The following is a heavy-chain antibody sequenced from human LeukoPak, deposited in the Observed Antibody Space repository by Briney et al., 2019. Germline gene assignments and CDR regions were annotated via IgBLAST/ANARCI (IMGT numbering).Heavy chain of an antibody. D-gene: IGHD4-17*01. V-gene: IGHV4-39*01. J-gene: IGHJ6*02. CDR1: GGSISSSSYY. CDR3: ARMTTRGSYYYYGMDV. CDR2: IYYSGST. Sequence: SETLSLTCTVSGGSISSSSYYWGWIRQPPGKGLEWIGSIYYSGSTYYNPSLKSRVTISVDTSKNQFSLKLSSVTAADTAVYYCARMTTRGSYYYYGMDVWGQGTTVTVSS.